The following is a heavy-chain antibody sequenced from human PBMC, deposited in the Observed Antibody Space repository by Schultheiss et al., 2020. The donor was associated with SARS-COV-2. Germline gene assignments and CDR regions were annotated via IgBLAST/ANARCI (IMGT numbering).Heavy chain of an antibody. D-gene: IGHD2-15*01. V-gene: IGHV3-53*01. CDR1: GFTVSSNY. CDR2: IYSGGST. Sequence: GGSLRLSCAASGFTVSSNYMSWVRQAPGKGLEWVSVIYSGGSTYYADSVKGRFTISRDNSKNTLYLQMNSLRAEDTAVYYCARPSPGYCSGGSCPDAFDIWGQGTMVTVSS. CDR3: ARPSPGYCSGGSCPDAFDI. J-gene: IGHJ3*02.